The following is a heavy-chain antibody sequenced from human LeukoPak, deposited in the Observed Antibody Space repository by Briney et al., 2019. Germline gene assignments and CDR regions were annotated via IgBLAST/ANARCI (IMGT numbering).Heavy chain of an antibody. J-gene: IGHJ6*02. CDR2: IYTSGST. CDR1: VGSISSYY. CDR3: ARYDYDSSGYMDV. D-gene: IGHD3-22*01. Sequence: SETLSLTCTVSVGSISSYYWSWIRQPAGRGLEGIGRIYTSGSTNYNPSLKSRVTMSVDTSKTQFSLKLSSVTAADTAVYYCARYDYDSSGYMDVWGQGTTVTVSS. V-gene: IGHV4-4*07.